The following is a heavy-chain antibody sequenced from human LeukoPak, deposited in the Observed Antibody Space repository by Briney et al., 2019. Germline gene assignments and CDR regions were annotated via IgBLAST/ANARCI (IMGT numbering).Heavy chain of an antibody. Sequence: GGSLRLSCAASGFTVSSKHMSWVRQAPGKGLEWVSAISGSGGSTYYVDSVKGRFTISRDNSKNTLYLQMNSLRAEDTAVYYCAKVKTGTIRPKTDFDYWGQGTLVTVSS. V-gene: IGHV3-23*01. D-gene: IGHD1-7*01. CDR2: ISGSGGST. J-gene: IGHJ4*02. CDR3: AKVKTGTIRPKTDFDY. CDR1: GFTVSSKH.